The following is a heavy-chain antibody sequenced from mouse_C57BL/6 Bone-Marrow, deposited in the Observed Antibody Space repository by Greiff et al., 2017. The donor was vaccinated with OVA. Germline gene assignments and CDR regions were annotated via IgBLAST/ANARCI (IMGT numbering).Heavy chain of an antibody. V-gene: IGHV1-58*01. D-gene: IGHD4-1*01. CDR1: GYTFTSYG. J-gene: IGHJ4*01. CDR3: ARDETGRGDY. CDR2: IYLGNGYT. Sequence: VQLQQSGAELVRPGSSVKMSCKTSGYTFTSYGINWVKQRPGQGLEWIGYIYLGNGYTEYNEKFKGKATLTSDTSSSTAYMQLSSLTSEDSAIYFCARDETGRGDYGGQGTSVTVSS.